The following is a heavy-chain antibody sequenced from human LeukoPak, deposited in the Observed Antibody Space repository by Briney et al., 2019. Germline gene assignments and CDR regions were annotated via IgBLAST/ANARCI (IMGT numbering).Heavy chain of an antibody. D-gene: IGHD3-22*01. Sequence: GGSLRLSCAASGFTFSSYGMHWVRQAPGRGLEWVAVISYDGSNKYYADSVKGRFTISRDNSKNTLYLQMNSLRAEDTAVYYWAKTPGSYYYDSSGYPHPYNWFDPWGQGTLVTVSS. CDR3: AKTPGSYYYDSSGYPHPYNWFDP. J-gene: IGHJ5*02. CDR1: GFTFSSYG. V-gene: IGHV3-30*18. CDR2: ISYDGSNK.